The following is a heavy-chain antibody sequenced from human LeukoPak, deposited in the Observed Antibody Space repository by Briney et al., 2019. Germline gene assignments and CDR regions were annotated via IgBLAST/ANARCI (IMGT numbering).Heavy chain of an antibody. V-gene: IGHV3-64D*06. J-gene: IGHJ4*02. CDR1: GFIFSNYD. CDR2: INNNGGRT. D-gene: IGHD3-3*01. Sequence: GGSLRLSCSASGFIFSNYDMHWVRQAPGKGLEYVSAINNNGGRTYYADSVKGRFTVSRDNPKNTLYLQMSSLRAEDAAVYYCVKMYDGYWGQGTLVTVSS. CDR3: VKMYDGY.